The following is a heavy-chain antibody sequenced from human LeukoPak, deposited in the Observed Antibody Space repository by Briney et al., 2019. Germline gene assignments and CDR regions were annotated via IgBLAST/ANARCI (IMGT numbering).Heavy chain of an antibody. D-gene: IGHD2-15*01. CDR1: GGSISSYY. V-gene: IGHV4-59*01. CDR3: ARHQTGVYSPIES. J-gene: IGHJ4*02. Sequence: SETLSLTCTVSGGSISSYYWSWVRQPPGKGLEWIGYIYYSGSTNYNPSLKSRVTISVDTSMNQFSLKLSSVTAADTAVYYCARHQTGVYSPIESWGQGTLVTVSS. CDR2: IYYSGST.